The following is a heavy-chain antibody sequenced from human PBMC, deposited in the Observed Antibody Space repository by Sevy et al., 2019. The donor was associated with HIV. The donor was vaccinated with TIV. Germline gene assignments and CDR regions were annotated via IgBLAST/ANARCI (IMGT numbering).Heavy chain of an antibody. CDR2: INSDGSST. J-gene: IGHJ6*03. CDR1: GFTFSSYW. D-gene: IGHD6-13*01. Sequence: GGSLRLSCAASGFTFSSYWMHWVRQAPGKGLVWVSRINSDGSSTSYADSVKGRFTISRDNAKNTLYLQMNSLRAEDTAVYYCARVGIAAAGDYYYYMDVWGKGTTATVSS. V-gene: IGHV3-74*01. CDR3: ARVGIAAAGDYYYYMDV.